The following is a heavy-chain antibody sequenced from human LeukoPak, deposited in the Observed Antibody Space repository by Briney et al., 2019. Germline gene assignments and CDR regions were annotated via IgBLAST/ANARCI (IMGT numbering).Heavy chain of an antibody. CDR2: INHSGST. D-gene: IGHD4-17*01. J-gene: IGHJ4*02. Sequence: PSETLSLTCTVSGGSISSSSYYWSWIRQPPGKGLEWIGEINHSGSTNYNPSLKSRVTISVDTSKNQFSLKLSSVTAADTAVYYCASSGGYGDYYRSLDYWGQGTLVTVSS. V-gene: IGHV4-39*07. CDR3: ASSGGYGDYYRSLDY. CDR1: GGSISSSSYY.